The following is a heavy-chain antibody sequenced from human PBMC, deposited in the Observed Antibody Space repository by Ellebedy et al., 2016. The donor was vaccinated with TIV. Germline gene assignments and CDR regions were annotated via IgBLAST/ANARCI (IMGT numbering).Heavy chain of an antibody. CDR1: GFTFSSYG. J-gene: IGHJ6*02. CDR3: ATEEIAAAGSPPYGLDV. CDR2: TSNDGSNK. Sequence: GGSLRLXXAASGFTFSSYGLHWVRQAPGKGLDWVAVTSNDGSNKYYADSVKGRFTISRDNSKNTLYLQMNSLRAEDTAVYYCATEEIAAAGSPPYGLDVWGQGTTVTVSS. D-gene: IGHD6-13*01. V-gene: IGHV3-30-3*01.